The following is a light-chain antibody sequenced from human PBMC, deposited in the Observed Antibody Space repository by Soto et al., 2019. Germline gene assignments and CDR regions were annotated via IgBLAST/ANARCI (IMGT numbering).Light chain of an antibody. CDR3: QNYNSYSRT. Sequence: DIQMTQSPSTLSASVGDRVNITCRASQSISSWLAWYQQKPGKAPKLLIYDASSLESGVPSRFSSSVSSTKFSLTSSSLLPDDFATYDCQNYNSYSRTFGPGTKLEIK. CDR2: DAS. V-gene: IGKV1-5*01. CDR1: QSISSW. J-gene: IGKJ1*01.